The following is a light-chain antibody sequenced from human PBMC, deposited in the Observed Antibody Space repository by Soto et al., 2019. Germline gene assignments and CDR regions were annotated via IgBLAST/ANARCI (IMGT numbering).Light chain of an antibody. CDR1: SSDVGGYNY. CDR2: GVN. V-gene: IGLV2-8*01. Sequence: QSALTQPPSASGSPGQSVTISCTGTSSDVGGYNYVSWYQQHPGKAPQLVIYGVNKRASGVPDRFSGSKSGNTASLTVSGLQAEDGADYYCSSYAGSNILYVFGTGTKVTVL. J-gene: IGLJ1*01. CDR3: SSYAGSNILYV.